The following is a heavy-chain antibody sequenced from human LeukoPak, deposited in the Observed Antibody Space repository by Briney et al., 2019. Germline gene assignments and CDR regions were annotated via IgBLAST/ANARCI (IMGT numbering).Heavy chain of an antibody. V-gene: IGHV4-39*01. CDR1: GGSISSSSYY. J-gene: IGHJ4*02. D-gene: IGHD6-13*01. CDR2: IYYSGST. Sequence: SETLSLTCTVSGGSISSSSYYWGWIRQPPGKGLEWIGSIYYSGSTYYNPSLKSRVTISVDTSKNQFSLKLSSVTAADTAVCYCATRGIAAGDLDYWGQGTLVTVSS. CDR3: ATRGIAAGDLDY.